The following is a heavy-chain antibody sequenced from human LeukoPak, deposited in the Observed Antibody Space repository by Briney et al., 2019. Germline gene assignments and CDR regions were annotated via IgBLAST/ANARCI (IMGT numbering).Heavy chain of an antibody. D-gene: IGHD3-22*01. V-gene: IGHV1-46*01. Sequence: ASVKVSCKASGYTFTSYYMHWVRQAPGQGLEWMGIINPSGGSTSYAQKFQGRVTMTRDMSTSTVYMELSSLRSEDTAVYYCARAKTYYYDSSGYFRSGIDAFDIWGQGTMVTVSS. CDR2: INPSGGST. CDR1: GYTFTSYY. J-gene: IGHJ3*02. CDR3: ARAKTYYYDSSGYFRSGIDAFDI.